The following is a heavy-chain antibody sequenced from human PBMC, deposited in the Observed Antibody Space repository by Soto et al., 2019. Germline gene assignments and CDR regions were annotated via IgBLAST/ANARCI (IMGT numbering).Heavy chain of an antibody. Sequence: EVQLVESGGGLVKPGGSLRLSCAASGFTFSSYSMNWVRQAPGKGLEWVSSISSSSSYIYYADSVKGRFTISRDNAKNSLYLQMNSLRAEDTAVYYCARDLSRVVVVAAIVYYYYYGMDVWGQGTTVTVSS. CDR2: ISSSSSYI. CDR1: GFTFSSYS. J-gene: IGHJ6*02. V-gene: IGHV3-21*01. CDR3: ARDLSRVVVVAAIVYYYYYGMDV. D-gene: IGHD2-15*01.